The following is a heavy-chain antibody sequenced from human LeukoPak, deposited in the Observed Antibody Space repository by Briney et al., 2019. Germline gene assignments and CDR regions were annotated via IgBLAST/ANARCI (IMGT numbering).Heavy chain of an antibody. CDR2: IPRDGSYE. V-gene: IGHV3-30*02. D-gene: IGHD3-16*01. CDR1: GFSFSSYG. Sequence: GGSLRLSCAASGFSFSSYGMHWVRLAPGRGLEWVAFIPRDGSYEKYADSVKGRFAISRDNSESTLYLHMNSLRAEDTAVYYCANIPNSFGPDYWGQGSLVTVSS. CDR3: ANIPNSFGPDY. J-gene: IGHJ4*02.